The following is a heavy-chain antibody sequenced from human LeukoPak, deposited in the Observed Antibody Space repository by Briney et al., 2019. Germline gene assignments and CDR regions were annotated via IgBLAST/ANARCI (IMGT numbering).Heavy chain of an antibody. D-gene: IGHD3-22*01. CDR3: AGASEGETYYYDSSGYYSKGFDP. V-gene: IGHV3-74*01. Sequence: GGSLRLSCAASGFTFSSYWMHWVRQAPGKGLVWVSRINSDGSSTSYADSVKGRFTISRDNAKNTLYLQMNSLRAEDTAVYYCAGASEGETYYYDSSGYYSKGFDPWGQGTLVTVSS. J-gene: IGHJ5*02. CDR2: INSDGSST. CDR1: GFTFSSYW.